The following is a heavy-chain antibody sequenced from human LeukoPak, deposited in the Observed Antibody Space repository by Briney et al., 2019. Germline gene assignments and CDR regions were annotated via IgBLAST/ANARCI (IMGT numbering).Heavy chain of an antibody. CDR2: FDPEDGET. V-gene: IGHV1-24*01. CDR3: ATVRITIFGVVTLFDY. J-gene: IGHJ4*02. CDR1: GYTLTELS. Sequence: ASVKVSCKVSGYTLTELSMHWVQQAPGKGLEWMGGFDPEDGETIYAQKFQGRVTMTEDTSTDTAYMELSSLRSEDTAVYYCATVRITIFGVVTLFDYWGQGTLVTVSS. D-gene: IGHD3-3*01.